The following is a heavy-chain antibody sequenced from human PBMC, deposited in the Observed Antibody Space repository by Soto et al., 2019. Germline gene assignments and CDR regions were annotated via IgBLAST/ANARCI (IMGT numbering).Heavy chain of an antibody. CDR3: ARDCKGGSCYFVGVYYYYMDV. Sequence: QVQLVQSGAEVKKPGASVKVSCKASGYTFTSYGISWVRQAPGQGLEWMGWISAYNGNTNYAQKLQGRVTMTTDTSTSTAYMELRSLRSDDTAVYYCARDCKGGSCYFVGVYYYYMDVWGKGTTVTVSS. CDR1: GYTFTSYG. D-gene: IGHD2-15*01. V-gene: IGHV1-18*01. CDR2: ISAYNGNT. J-gene: IGHJ6*03.